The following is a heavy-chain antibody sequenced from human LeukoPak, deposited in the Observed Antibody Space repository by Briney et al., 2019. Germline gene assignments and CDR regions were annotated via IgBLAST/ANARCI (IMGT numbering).Heavy chain of an antibody. CDR2: IIPIFGTA. V-gene: IGHV1-69*06. D-gene: IGHD5-18*01. Sequence: ASVKVSCKASGGTFSSYAISWVRQAPGQGLEWMGGIIPIFGTANYAQKFQGRVTITADKSTSTAYMELSSLRSEDTAVYYCARGVSRYGPYYYYYMDVWGKGTTVTVSS. J-gene: IGHJ6*03. CDR3: ARGVSRYGPYYYYYMDV. CDR1: GGTFSSYA.